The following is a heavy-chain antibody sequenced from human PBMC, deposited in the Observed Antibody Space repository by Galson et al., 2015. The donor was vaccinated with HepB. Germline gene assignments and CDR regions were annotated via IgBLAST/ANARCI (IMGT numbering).Heavy chain of an antibody. V-gene: IGHV3-30*04. CDR1: GFTFSNYA. D-gene: IGHD2/OR15-2a*01. J-gene: IGHJ6*02. CDR3: SRDSCNSTQFYYGPWLFSSVYYYYKMDL. CDR2: ISFDGINK. Sequence: SLRLSCAASGFTFSNYAMHWVRQAPGKGLEWVAVISFDGINKHYADSVKGRFSISRDNSKNTLYLQMNSLRPEDTAVYYCSRDSCNSTQFYYGPWLFSSVYYYYKMDLWGQGTTATVSS.